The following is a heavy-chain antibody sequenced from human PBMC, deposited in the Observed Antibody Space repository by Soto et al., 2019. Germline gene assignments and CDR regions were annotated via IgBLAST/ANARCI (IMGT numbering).Heavy chain of an antibody. J-gene: IGHJ4*02. CDR3: ARRGRDQRNPGGAFDY. D-gene: IGHD2-15*01. CDR2: IYPGDSDT. V-gene: IGHV5-51*01. CDR1: GYSFTSYW. Sequence: PGESLKISCKGSGYSFTSYWIGWVRQMPGKGLEWMGIIYPGDSDTRYSPSFQGQVTISADKSISTAYLQWSSLKASDTAMYYCARRGRDQRNPGGAFDYWGQGTLVTVSS.